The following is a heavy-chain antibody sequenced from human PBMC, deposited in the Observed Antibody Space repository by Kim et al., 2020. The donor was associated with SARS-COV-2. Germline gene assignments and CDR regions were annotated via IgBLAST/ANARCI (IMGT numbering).Heavy chain of an antibody. D-gene: IGHD6-19*01. V-gene: IGHV4-31*03. CDR1: GGSISSGGYY. J-gene: IGHJ4*02. Sequence: SETLSLTCTVSGGSISSGGYYWSWIRQHPGKGLEWIGYIYYSGSTYYNPSLKSRVTISVDTSKNQFSLKLSSVTAADTAVYYCARAELGSLAVAGTVTAFDYWGQGTLVTVSS. CDR2: IYYSGST. CDR3: ARAELGSLAVAGTVTAFDY.